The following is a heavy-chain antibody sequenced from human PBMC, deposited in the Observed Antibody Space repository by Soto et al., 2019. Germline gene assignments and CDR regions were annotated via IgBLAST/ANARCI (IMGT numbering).Heavy chain of an antibody. CDR3: VRDTFYYHSSGPAPFEY. Sequence: QIQLVQSGTEVKRSGASVKVSCKTSGYSFTTYGLSWVRQAPGRGLEWVGWISGYNGNTNYAHKFQGTVILTTDTPTTTGYMELKCLSSCETAVYYCVRDTFYYHSSGPAPFEYWGQGTQVTVSS. CDR1: GYSFTTYG. V-gene: IGHV1-18*01. D-gene: IGHD3-22*01. CDR2: ISGYNGNT. J-gene: IGHJ4*02.